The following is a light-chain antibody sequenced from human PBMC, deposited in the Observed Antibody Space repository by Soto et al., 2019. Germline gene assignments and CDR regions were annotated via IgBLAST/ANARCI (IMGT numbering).Light chain of an antibody. CDR1: SSNIGSNT. CDR3: AAWDDSLNGPV. J-gene: IGLJ1*01. V-gene: IGLV1-44*01. Sequence: QSVLTQPPSASGTPGQRVTISCSGSSSNIGSNTVNWYQQLPGTAPKLLIYSNNQRPSGVPDRFSGSKSGTSAYLAISGLQSEDDADYYCAAWDDSLNGPVFGTGTKLTVL. CDR2: SNN.